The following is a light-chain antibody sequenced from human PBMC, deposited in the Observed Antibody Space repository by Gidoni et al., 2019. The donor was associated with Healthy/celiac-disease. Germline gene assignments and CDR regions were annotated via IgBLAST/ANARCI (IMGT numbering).Light chain of an antibody. J-gene: IGKJ2*01. CDR2: GAS. Sequence: PGTLSLSPGERATLSCRASQSVSSSYLAWYQQKPGQAPRLLIYGASSRATGIPDRFSGSGSGTDFTLTISRLEPEDFAVYYCQQYGSSPYTFGQGTKLEIK. V-gene: IGKV3-20*01. CDR3: QQYGSSPYT. CDR1: QSVSSSY.